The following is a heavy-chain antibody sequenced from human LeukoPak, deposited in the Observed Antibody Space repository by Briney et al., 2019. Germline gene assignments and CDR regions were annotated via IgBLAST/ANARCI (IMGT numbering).Heavy chain of an antibody. V-gene: IGHV4-61*08. Sequence: EASETLSLTCTVSGASVGSAGYYWSWIRQPPGGGLEWIGYIYYISNTNYNPSLKSRVTMSVDPSKNQFSLKLNSVTAADTAMYYCARTQSQSGSYRYYFGYWGQGTLVTVSS. CDR2: IYYISNT. CDR3: ARTQSQSGSYRYYFGY. CDR1: GASVGSAGYY. J-gene: IGHJ4*02. D-gene: IGHD1-26*01.